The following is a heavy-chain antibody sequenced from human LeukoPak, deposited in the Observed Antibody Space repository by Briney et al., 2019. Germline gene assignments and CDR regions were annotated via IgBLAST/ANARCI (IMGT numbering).Heavy chain of an antibody. CDR3: ARGAGSLKKSPMDV. CDR2: IYYSGST. D-gene: IGHD1-26*01. Sequence: SETLSLTCTVSGDSISSYYWSWIRQPPGKGLEWIGYIYYSGSTNYNPSLKSRVTISVDTSKNQFSLKLSSVTAADTAVYYCARGAGSLKKSPMDVWGQGTTVTVSS. V-gene: IGHV4-59*01. CDR1: GDSISSYY. J-gene: IGHJ6*02.